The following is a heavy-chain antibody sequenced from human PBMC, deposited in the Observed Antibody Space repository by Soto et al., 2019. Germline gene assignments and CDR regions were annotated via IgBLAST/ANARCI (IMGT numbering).Heavy chain of an antibody. CDR1: GFTFSSYG. CDR3: AKDQGIWSLYGMDV. Sequence: GGSLRLSCAASGFTFSSYGMHWVRQAPGKGLEWVAVISYDGSNKYYAGSVKGRFTISRDNSKNTLYLQMNRLRAEDTAVYYCAKDQGIWSLYGMDVWGQGTTVTVSS. V-gene: IGHV3-30*18. D-gene: IGHD3-3*01. CDR2: ISYDGSNK. J-gene: IGHJ6*02.